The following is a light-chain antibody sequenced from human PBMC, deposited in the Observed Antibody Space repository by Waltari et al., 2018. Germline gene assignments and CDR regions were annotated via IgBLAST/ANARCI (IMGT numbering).Light chain of an antibody. Sequence: DIQMTQSPSTLSASVGATITITCRASQSISNYLAWYQQKPGTAPKLLIYKASSSGSGVPSRFSGSGSGTEFTLTISSLQPDDFATYYCQQYNTYSSFGQGTKLEIK. CDR2: KAS. CDR1: QSISNY. V-gene: IGKV1-5*03. CDR3: QQYNTYSS. J-gene: IGKJ2*03.